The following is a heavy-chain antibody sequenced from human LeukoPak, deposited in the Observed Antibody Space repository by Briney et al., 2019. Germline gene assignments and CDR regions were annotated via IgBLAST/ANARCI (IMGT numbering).Heavy chain of an antibody. CDR1: GYTFAIYG. Sequence: ASVKLSCKASGYTFAIYGISWGRQPPGQGLEWMAWTSPYDGDTNYAQNFEGRVAMTTETSTSTAYMELRSLRSDDTAIYYCARDYCTRGGDCYKEDLFDPGGQGTLVTVSS. CDR3: ARDYCTRGGDCYKEDLFDP. CDR2: TSPYDGDT. D-gene: IGHD2-21*02. V-gene: IGHV1-18*01. J-gene: IGHJ5*02.